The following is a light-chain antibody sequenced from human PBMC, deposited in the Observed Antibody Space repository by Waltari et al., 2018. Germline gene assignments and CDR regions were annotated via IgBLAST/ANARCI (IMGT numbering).Light chain of an antibody. V-gene: IGKV1-33*01. CDR1: QDISNY. Sequence: DIQMTQSPSSLSASVGDRVTITCQASQDISNYLNWYQQKPGKAPKLLIYDASNLETGVPSRFSGSGSGTDFTFTISSLQPEDIATYYCQQSSVFGQGTKVEIK. J-gene: IGKJ1*01. CDR3: QQSSV. CDR2: DAS.